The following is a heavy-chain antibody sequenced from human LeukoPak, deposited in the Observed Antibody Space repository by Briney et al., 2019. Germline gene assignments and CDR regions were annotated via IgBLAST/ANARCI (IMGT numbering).Heavy chain of an antibody. CDR2: IYYSGST. D-gene: IGHD2-2*01. CDR3: GRHEGYCSSTSCLGQFDY. J-gene: IGHJ4*02. CDR1: GGSISSSSYY. V-gene: IGHV4-39*01. Sequence: PSETLSLTCTVSGGSISSSSYYWGWIRQPPGKGLEWIGSIYYSGSTYYNPSLKSRVTISVDTSKNQFSLKLSSVTAADTAVYYCGRHEGYCSSTSCLGQFDYWGQGTLVTVSS.